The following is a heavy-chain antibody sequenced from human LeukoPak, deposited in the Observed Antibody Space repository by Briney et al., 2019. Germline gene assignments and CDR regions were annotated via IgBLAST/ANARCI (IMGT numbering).Heavy chain of an antibody. CDR2: MYYSGST. D-gene: IGHD3-10*02. V-gene: IGHV4-39*01. CDR1: DSSISSSCHY. J-gene: IGHJ4*02. Sequence: SEILSLTCAVTDSSISSSCHYWGWIRQAPGKGLEFIGSMYYSGSTDYNPSLKSRVTISVDTSNNHFSLRLSSVTAADAAVYYCARRRGMFSYYFDYWGQGTLVTVSS. CDR3: ARRRGMFSYYFDY.